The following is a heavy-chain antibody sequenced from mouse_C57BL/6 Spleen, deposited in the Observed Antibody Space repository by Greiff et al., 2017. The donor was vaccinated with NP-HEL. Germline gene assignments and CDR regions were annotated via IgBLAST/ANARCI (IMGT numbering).Heavy chain of an antibody. D-gene: IGHD1-1*01. J-gene: IGHJ1*03. CDR3: TRDEPHYYSSSFLYWYFDV. CDR1: GYTFTDYE. CDR2: IDPETGGT. Sequence: QVQLQQSGAELVRPGASVTLSCKASGYTFTDYEMHWVKQTPVHGLEWIGAIDPETGGTAYNQKFKGKAILTADQSSSTAYMELRSLTSEDSAVYYCTRDEPHYYSSSFLYWYFDVWGTGTTVTVSS. V-gene: IGHV1-15*01.